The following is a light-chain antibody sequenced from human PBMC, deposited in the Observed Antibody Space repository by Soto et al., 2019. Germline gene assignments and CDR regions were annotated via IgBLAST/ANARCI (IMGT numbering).Light chain of an antibody. Sequence: EIVLTQSPATLSLSPGERATLACRASQSVSSYLAWYQQKPCQAPRLLIYDASNRATGIPARFSGSGSGTAFTLTISSLEPEDFAVYYCQQRSNWPPITFGPGTKVDIK. CDR1: QSVSSY. V-gene: IGKV3-11*01. CDR2: DAS. J-gene: IGKJ3*01. CDR3: QQRSNWPPIT.